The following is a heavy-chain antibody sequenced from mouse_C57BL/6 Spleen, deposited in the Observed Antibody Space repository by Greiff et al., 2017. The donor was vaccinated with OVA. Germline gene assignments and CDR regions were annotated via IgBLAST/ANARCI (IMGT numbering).Heavy chain of an antibody. V-gene: IGHV1-39*01. CDR2: INPNYGTT. J-gene: IGHJ4*01. CDR1: GYSFTDYN. Sequence: LVESGPELVKPGASVKISCKASGYSFTDYNMNWVKQSNGKSLEWIGVINPNYGTTSYNQKFKGKATLTVDQSSSTAYMQLNSLTSEDSAVYYCARGGAPYGNYLAMDYWGQGTSVTVSS. CDR3: ARGGAPYGNYLAMDY. D-gene: IGHD2-1*01.